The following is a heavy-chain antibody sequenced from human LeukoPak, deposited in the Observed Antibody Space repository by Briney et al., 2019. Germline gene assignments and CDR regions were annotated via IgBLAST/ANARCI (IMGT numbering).Heavy chain of an antibody. CDR1: GFTFSHYY. D-gene: IGHD1-1*01. J-gene: IGHJ6*02. V-gene: IGHV3-11*01. CDR2: ISSSGITI. CDR3: ARETGTTLSYYYGMDV. Sequence: GVTLRLSCAASGFTFSHYYKSWIRHAPGKGLEGVSYISSSGITIYYADSVKGRFTISRDNAKNSLYLQMNSLRAEDTAVYYCARETGTTLSYYYGMDVWGQETTVTVSS.